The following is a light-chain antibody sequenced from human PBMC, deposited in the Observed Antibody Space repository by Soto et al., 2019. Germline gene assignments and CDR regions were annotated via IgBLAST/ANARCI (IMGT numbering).Light chain of an antibody. V-gene: IGLV2-18*02. CDR1: SSDVGSYNR. CDR2: EVS. CDR3: TSFTSSSTYV. J-gene: IGLJ1*01. Sequence: QSVLTQPPSVSGSPGQSVAISCTGTSSDVGSYNRVSWYQQPPGTAPKLLIYEVSNRPSGVPDRFSGSKSGNTASLTISGLQAEYEADSYCTSFTSSSTYVVVTGTNVTVL.